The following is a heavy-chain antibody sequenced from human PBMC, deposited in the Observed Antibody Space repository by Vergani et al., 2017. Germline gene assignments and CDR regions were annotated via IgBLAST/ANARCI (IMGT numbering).Heavy chain of an antibody. CDR1: GGSFSGYY. V-gene: IGHV4-34*01. CDR2: INHSGST. D-gene: IGHD1-26*01. CDR3: AGIVGATRNYYYYMDF. J-gene: IGHJ6*03. Sequence: QVQLQQWGAGLLKPSETLSLTCAVYGGSFSGYYWSWIRQPPGKGLEWIGEINHSGSTNYNPSLKSRVTISVDTSKNQFSLKLSSVTAADTAVYYCAGIVGATRNYYYYMDFWGKGTTVTVSS.